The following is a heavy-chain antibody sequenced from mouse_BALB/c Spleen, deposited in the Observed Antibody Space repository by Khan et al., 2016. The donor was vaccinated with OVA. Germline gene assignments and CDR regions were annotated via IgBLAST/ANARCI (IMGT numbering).Heavy chain of an antibody. CDR1: GYTFTDYY. CDR3: ARMNYFGYTFAY. D-gene: IGHD1-2*01. J-gene: IGHJ3*01. CDR2: ISPESGDT. V-gene: IGHV1-77*01. Sequence: QVQLQQSGAELARPGASVKLSCKASGYTFTDYYINWVKQRTGQGLEWIGEISPESGDTYYNEKFTGKATLTADKSYRQVYMTLSSLTAAASAVYVCARMNYFGYTFAYWGQGTLVTVSA.